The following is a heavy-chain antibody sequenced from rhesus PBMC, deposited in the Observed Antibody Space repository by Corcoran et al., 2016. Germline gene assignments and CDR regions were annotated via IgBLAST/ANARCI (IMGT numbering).Heavy chain of an antibody. V-gene: IGHV4-160*01. J-gene: IGHJ5-1*01. CDR1: AGSFSRSW. Sequence: QVQLQESGPGLVKPSATLSLTCAGSAGSFSRSWSGWSRPPPGKGLEWIGSIYGSCGSTEYNPSLKSRATISRDTSKNQFSLKLSSVTAADTAVYYCARDPPFLLDVWGPGVLVTVSS. CDR2: IYGSCGST. CDR3: ARDPPFLLDV.